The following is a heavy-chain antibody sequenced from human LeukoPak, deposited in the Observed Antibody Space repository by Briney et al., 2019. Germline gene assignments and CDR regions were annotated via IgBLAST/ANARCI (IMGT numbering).Heavy chain of an antibody. V-gene: IGHV3-64D*09. D-gene: IGHD3-3*01. Sequence: GGSLRLSCAASGFTFSSYSMDWVRQAPGKGLEYLSAISTNGGSTYYADSVKGRFTISRDNSKNTLYLQMSSLRTDDTAVYYCVKGQATIFGVVPGVYWGQGTLVTVSS. J-gene: IGHJ4*02. CDR3: VKGQATIFGVVPGVY. CDR2: ISTNGGST. CDR1: GFTFSSYS.